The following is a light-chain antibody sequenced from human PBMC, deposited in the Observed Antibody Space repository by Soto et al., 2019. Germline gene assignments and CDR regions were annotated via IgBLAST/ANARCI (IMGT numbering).Light chain of an antibody. CDR2: GNN. J-gene: IGLJ1*01. Sequence: VLTQPPSVSGAPGQRVTISCTGSSSNIGAGYDVHWYQRLPGTAPKVLIYGNNNRPSGVPDRFSGSKSGTSASLAITGLQAEDEADYYCQSYDSSLSGSYVFGTGTKVTVL. CDR3: QSYDSSLSGSYV. CDR1: SSNIGAGYD. V-gene: IGLV1-40*01.